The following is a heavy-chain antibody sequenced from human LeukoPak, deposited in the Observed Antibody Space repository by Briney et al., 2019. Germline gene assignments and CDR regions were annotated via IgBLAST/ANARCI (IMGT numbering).Heavy chain of an antibody. Sequence: GRSLRLSCAASGSTFSSYAMHWVRQAPGKGLEWVAVISYDGSNKYYADSVKGRFTISRDNSKNTLYLQMNSLRAEDTAVYYCARALGSYGIAGGFDYWGQGTLVTVSS. D-gene: IGHD5-18*01. J-gene: IGHJ4*02. CDR3: ARALGSYGIAGGFDY. CDR2: ISYDGSNK. CDR1: GSTFSSYA. V-gene: IGHV3-30*04.